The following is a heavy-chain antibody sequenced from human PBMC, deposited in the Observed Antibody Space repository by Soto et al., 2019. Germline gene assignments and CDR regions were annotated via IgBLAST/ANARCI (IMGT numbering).Heavy chain of an antibody. Sequence: SETLSLTCAVSGGSISSSNWWSWVRQPPGKGLEWIGEIYHSGSTNYNPSLKGRVTISVDKSKNQFSLKLSSVTAADTAVYYCARGIFGVVTAAFYYYGMDVWGQGTTVTVSS. V-gene: IGHV4-4*02. D-gene: IGHD3-3*01. CDR2: IYHSGST. J-gene: IGHJ6*02. CDR1: GGSISSSNW. CDR3: ARGIFGVVTAAFYYYGMDV.